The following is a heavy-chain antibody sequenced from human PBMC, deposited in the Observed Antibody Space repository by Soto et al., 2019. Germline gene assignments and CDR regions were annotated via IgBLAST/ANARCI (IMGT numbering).Heavy chain of an antibody. Sequence: QVQLQESGPGLVKPSQTLSLTCTVSGGSISSGDYYWSWIRQPPAQGLEWIWYIYYSGSTYYNPYLKSRVTITVDKSKNQFTLKLSYVTAADTAVHYGARALPGSRDYRYYFDYWGQGTQVTVSP. J-gene: IGHJ4*02. CDR3: ARALPGSRDYRYYFDY. V-gene: IGHV4-30-4*01. CDR1: GGSISSGDYY. D-gene: IGHD4-17*01. CDR2: IYYSGST.